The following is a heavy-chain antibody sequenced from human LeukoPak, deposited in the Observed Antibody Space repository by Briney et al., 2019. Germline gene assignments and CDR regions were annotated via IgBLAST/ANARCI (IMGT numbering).Heavy chain of an antibody. V-gene: IGHV4-59*01. CDR3: ARDVDDDYYLDV. D-gene: IGHD2-15*01. Sequence: SETLSLTCTVSAGSISNYYWSWIRQSPGKGLEWIGYINYSGITTYNPSLKSRVTISLDTSKNQFSLRLTSVTAADTAVYYCARDVDDDYYLDVWGKGTTVTVSS. CDR1: AGSISNYY. J-gene: IGHJ6*03. CDR2: INYSGIT.